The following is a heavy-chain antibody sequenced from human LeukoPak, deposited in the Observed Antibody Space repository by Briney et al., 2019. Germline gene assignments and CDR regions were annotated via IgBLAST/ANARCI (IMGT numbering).Heavy chain of an antibody. CDR2: ISGSGDST. Sequence: GGSLRLSCAASGFIFNSYAMSWVRQAPGKGLEWVSTISGSGDSTYYADSVKGRFTISRDNSKNTLYLQMNSLRAEDTAVYYCAKLPSRIAVSGSYDYWGQGTLVTVSS. CDR1: GFIFNSYA. V-gene: IGHV3-23*01. D-gene: IGHD6-19*01. CDR3: AKLPSRIAVSGSYDY. J-gene: IGHJ4*02.